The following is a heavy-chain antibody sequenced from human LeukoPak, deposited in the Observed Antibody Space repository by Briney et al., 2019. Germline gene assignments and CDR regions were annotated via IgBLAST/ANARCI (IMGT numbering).Heavy chain of an antibody. CDR2: INPNSGGT. V-gene: IGHV1-2*02. Sequence: ASVKLSCTASGYTFTGYYMHWVRQAPGQGLEWMGWINPNSGGTNYAQKFQGRVTMTRDTSISTAYMELSRLRSDDTAVYYCARDHYYDSSGVLGWFDPWGQGTLVTVSS. CDR3: ARDHYYDSSGVLGWFDP. J-gene: IGHJ5*02. CDR1: GYTFTGYY. D-gene: IGHD3-22*01.